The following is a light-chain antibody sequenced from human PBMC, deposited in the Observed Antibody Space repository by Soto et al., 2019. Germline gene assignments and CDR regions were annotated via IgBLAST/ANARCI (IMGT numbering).Light chain of an antibody. J-gene: IGKJ5*01. CDR2: AAS. CDR3: QQLYSYSS. Sequence: DIQLTQSPSFVSASVGERVTITCRASQDISRYLAWYQQKPGEAPKLLISAASTLQSGVPSRFSGSESGTEFTLTVSYLLPEDFATYYCQQLYSYSSFGQGTRLENK. V-gene: IGKV1-9*01. CDR1: QDISRY.